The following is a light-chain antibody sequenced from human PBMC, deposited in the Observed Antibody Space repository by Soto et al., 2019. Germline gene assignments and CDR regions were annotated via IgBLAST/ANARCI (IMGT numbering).Light chain of an antibody. J-gene: IGKJ4*01. CDR1: QTVSDNY. CDR3: QQYGGSPRVS. V-gene: IGKV3-20*01. Sequence: EIVLTQSPGALSLSPGERATLSCRASQTVSDNYLAWYQQKPGQAPWLLIYGASTMATGIPDRFSGSGSGTDLTIAISRLEPEDFAVYYCQQYGGSPRVSFGGGTKVEIK. CDR2: GAS.